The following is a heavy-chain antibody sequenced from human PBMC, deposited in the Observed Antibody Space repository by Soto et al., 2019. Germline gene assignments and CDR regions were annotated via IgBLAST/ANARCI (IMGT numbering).Heavy chain of an antibody. J-gene: IGHJ4*02. D-gene: IGHD3-3*01. CDR3: AKGSGVVIIKGLDY. CDR1: GFTFSSYA. V-gene: IGHV3-23*01. Sequence: GGSLRLSCAASGFTFSSYAMSWVRQAPGKGLEWVSAISGSGGSTYYADSVKGRFTISRDNSKNTLYLQMNSLRAEGTAVYYCAKGSGVVIIKGLDYWGQGTLVTVSS. CDR2: ISGSGGST.